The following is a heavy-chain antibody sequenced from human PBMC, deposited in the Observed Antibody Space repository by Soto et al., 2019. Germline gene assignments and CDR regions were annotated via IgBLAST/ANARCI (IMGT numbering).Heavy chain of an antibody. CDR3: ARDNSSSWYGQTNWFDP. CDR2: IWYDGSNK. V-gene: IGHV3-33*01. Sequence: QVQLVESGGGVVQPGRSLRLSCAASGFTFSSYGMHWVRQAPGKGLEWVAVIWYDGSNKYYADSVKGRFTISRDNSKNTLYLQMNSLRAEDTAVYYCARDNSSSWYGQTNWFDPWGKGNLVTVSS. CDR1: GFTFSSYG. J-gene: IGHJ5*02. D-gene: IGHD6-13*01.